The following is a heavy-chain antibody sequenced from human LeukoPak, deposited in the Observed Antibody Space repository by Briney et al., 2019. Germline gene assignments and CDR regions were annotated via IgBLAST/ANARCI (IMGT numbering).Heavy chain of an antibody. V-gene: IGHV1-8*01. Sequence: ASVKVSCKASGYTFTSYDIHWVRQATGQGLEWMGWMNPNSGNTGYAQKFQGRVTMTRNTSISTAYMELSSLRSEDTAVYYCARDIVVVAATGSYYYYGMDVWGQGTTVTVSS. J-gene: IGHJ6*02. CDR3: ARDIVVVAATGSYYYYGMDV. D-gene: IGHD2-15*01. CDR2: MNPNSGNT. CDR1: GYTFTSYD.